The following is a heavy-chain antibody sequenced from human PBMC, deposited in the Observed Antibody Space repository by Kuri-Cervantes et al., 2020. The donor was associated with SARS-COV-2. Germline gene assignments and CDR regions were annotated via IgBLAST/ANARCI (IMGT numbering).Heavy chain of an antibody. CDR3: ARATPSGPTTPGI. CDR2: VIPILGIA. Sequence: SVKVSCKASGGTFSSYAISWVRQAPGQGLEWMGRVIPILGIANYAQKFQGRVTITADKSTSTAYMELSSLRSEDTAVYYCARATPSGPTTPGIWGQGTMVTVSS. V-gene: IGHV1-69*04. CDR1: GGTFSSYA. D-gene: IGHD3-10*01. J-gene: IGHJ3*02.